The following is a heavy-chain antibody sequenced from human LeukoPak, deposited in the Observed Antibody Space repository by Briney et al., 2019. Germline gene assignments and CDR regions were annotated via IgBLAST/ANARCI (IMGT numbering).Heavy chain of an antibody. J-gene: IGHJ4*02. D-gene: IGHD5-12*01. CDR1: GGSIGGSSYY. CDR3: ARGYSIDY. CDR2: IYYSGTT. V-gene: IGHV4-39*01. Sequence: KPSETLSLTCTVSGGSIGGSSYYWGWIRQPPGKGLEWIGSIYYSGTTYCNPSLKSRVTISVDTSKNQFSLKLSSVTAADTAVYYCARGYSIDYWGQGTLVTVSS.